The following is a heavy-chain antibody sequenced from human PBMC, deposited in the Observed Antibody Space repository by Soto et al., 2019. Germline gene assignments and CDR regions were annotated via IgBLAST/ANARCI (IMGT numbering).Heavy chain of an antibody. CDR1: GFTFISYA. V-gene: IGHV3-30-3*01. J-gene: IGHJ6*02. D-gene: IGHD5-18*01. CDR2: ISYDGSNK. Sequence: LRLSCAASGFTFISYAMHWVRQSPGKWLEWVAVISYDGSNKYYADSVKGRFTISRDNSKNTLFLQMNSLRAEDTAVYYCARELGEDTAMATYYYYGMDVWGQGTTVTVSS. CDR3: ARELGEDTAMATYYYYGMDV.